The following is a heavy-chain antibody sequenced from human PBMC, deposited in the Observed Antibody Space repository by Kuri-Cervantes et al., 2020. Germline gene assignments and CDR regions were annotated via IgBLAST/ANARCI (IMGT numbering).Heavy chain of an antibody. CDR3: ARSRGGAEQGDY. J-gene: IGHJ4*02. CDR1: GGTFSSYA. CDR2: ISAYNGNT. D-gene: IGHD3-16*01. Sequence: ASVKVSCKASGGTFSSYAISWVRQAPGQGLEWMGGISAYNGNTNYAQNFQGRVTMTRDTSTSTVYMEVSSLRSEDTAVYYCARSRGGAEQGDYWGQGTLVTVSS. V-gene: IGHV1-18*01.